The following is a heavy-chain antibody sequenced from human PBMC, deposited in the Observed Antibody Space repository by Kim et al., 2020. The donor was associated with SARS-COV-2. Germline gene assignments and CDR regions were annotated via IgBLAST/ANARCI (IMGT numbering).Heavy chain of an antibody. CDR2: INHSGST. CDR3: ARGGTYILTGYHTAGGSWFDP. V-gene: IGHV4-34*01. J-gene: IGHJ5*02. D-gene: IGHD3-9*01. Sequence: SETLSLTCAVYGGSFSGYYWSWIRQPPGKGLEWIGEINHSGSTNYNPSLKSRVTISVDTSKNQFSLKLSSVTAADTAVYYCARGGTYILTGYHTAGGSWFDPWGQGTLVTVSS. CDR1: GGSFSGYY.